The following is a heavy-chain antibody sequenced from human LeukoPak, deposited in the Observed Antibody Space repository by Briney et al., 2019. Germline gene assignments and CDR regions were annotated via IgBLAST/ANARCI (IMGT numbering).Heavy chain of an antibody. CDR1: GASLSDYY. V-gene: IGHV3-23*01. D-gene: IGHD3-9*01. CDR2: ISGSGGST. CDR3: AKSVRSNYDIFLNGDY. J-gene: IGHJ4*02. Sequence: PSETLSLTCAVHGASLSDYYWTWIRQSPEKGLEWVSAISGSGGSTYYADSVKGRFTISRDNSKNTLYLQMNSLRAEDTAVYYCAKSVRSNYDIFLNGDYWGQGTLVTVSS.